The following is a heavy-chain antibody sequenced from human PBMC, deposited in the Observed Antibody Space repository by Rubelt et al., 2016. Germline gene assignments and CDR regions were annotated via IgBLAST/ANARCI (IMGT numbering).Heavy chain of an antibody. D-gene: IGHD4-23*01. CDR3: ARGGTTVVTLFDY. CDR1: GGSSSGYY. CDR2: INHSGST. Sequence: VQLQQWGAGLLKPSETLSLTCGVYGGSSSGYYWSWIRQPPGKGLEWIGEINHSGSTNYNPPLKSRITISVDTAKKQGSLKLSSVTAADTAVYYCARGGTTVVTLFDYWGQGTLVTVSS. J-gene: IGHJ4*02. V-gene: IGHV4-34*01.